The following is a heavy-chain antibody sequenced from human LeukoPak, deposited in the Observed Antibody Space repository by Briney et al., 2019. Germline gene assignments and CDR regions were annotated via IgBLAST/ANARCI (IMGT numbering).Heavy chain of an antibody. CDR3: ARVSISWYVWYFDF. CDR2: IHRSGAST. D-gene: IGHD6-13*01. J-gene: IGHJ2*01. V-gene: IGHV3-20*03. Sequence: GTLRLSSAASRFTFADYGMSGGRQVPGEGLEWVCGIHRSGASTGYGDSVKGRFTISRDNAKSSLYLQMNRLRADVTALYYCARVSISWYVWYFDFWGRGTLVTVSS. CDR1: RFTFADYG.